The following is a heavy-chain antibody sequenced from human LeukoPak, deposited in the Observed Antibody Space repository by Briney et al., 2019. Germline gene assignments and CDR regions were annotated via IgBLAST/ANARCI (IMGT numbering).Heavy chain of an antibody. CDR1: GFTFSSYA. CDR2: ISGSGGST. CDR3: ARGPYCSGGSCYSLGEFDP. J-gene: IGHJ5*02. D-gene: IGHD2-15*01. Sequence: GGSLRLSCAASGFTFSSYAMSWVRQAPGKGLEWVSAISGSGGSTYYADSVKGRFTISRDNSKNTLYLQTNSLRAEDTAVYYCARGPYCSGGSCYSLGEFDPWGQGTLVTVSS. V-gene: IGHV3-23*01.